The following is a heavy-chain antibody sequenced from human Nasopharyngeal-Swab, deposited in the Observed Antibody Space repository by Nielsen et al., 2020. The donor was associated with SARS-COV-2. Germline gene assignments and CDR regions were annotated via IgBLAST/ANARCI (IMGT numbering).Heavy chain of an antibody. D-gene: IGHD2-2*02. CDR1: GGSISSSCYY. CDR3: ARHFSRRVGDIVVVPAAIADY. V-gene: IGHV4-39*01. Sequence: SETLSLTCTVSGGSISSSCYYWGWPRQPPGKGLEWTGRIYYSGSTYYNPSPKSRVTISVHTSKNQFTLNLSSVTAADTAVYYCARHFSRRVGDIVVVPAAIADYWGQGTLVTVSS. CDR2: IYYSGST. J-gene: IGHJ4*02.